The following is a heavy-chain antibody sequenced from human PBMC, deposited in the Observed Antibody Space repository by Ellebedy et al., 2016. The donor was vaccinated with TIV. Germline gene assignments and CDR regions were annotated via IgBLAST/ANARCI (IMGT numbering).Heavy chain of an antibody. CDR1: GGSISSNCCH. Sequence: MPGGSLRLSCIVSGGSISSNCCHWGWIRQPPGKGLEWIGNIYYSGSTHYNPSLRSRVTISLDTSKNQFSLKLRSVTAADTAVYHCARGTDDYDSSGSTPNDAYDIWGQGTMVTVSS. CDR3: ARGTDDYDSSGSTPNDAYDI. J-gene: IGHJ3*02. V-gene: IGHV4-39*07. CDR2: IYYSGST. D-gene: IGHD3-22*01.